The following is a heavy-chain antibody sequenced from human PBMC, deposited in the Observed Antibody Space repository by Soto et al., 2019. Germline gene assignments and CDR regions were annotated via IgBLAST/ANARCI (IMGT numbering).Heavy chain of an antibody. V-gene: IGHV4-39*01. CDR3: ARQPKSTSYFDY. Sequence: PSETLSLTCSVSGASISTSSDFWGWIRQAPGKGLEWIGNVYQSGTTRLNPSLKSRVSIFVDRSKNQFSLELNSATAVDRAVYYCARQPKSTSYFDYWGQGILVTVSS. CDR1: GASISTSSDF. CDR2: VYQSGTT. D-gene: IGHD2-2*01. J-gene: IGHJ4*02.